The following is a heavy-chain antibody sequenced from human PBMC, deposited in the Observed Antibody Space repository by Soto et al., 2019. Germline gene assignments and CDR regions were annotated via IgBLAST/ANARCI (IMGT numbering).Heavy chain of an antibody. Sequence: PGGSLRLSCAASGFTFSNAWMNWVRQAPGKGLEWVGRIKSKTDGGTTDYAAPVKGRFTISRDDSKNTLYLQMNSLKTEDTAVYYCTTKVGSSSSGYPTALYYYYGMDVWGQGTTVTVSS. D-gene: IGHD6-13*01. CDR2: IKSKTDGGTT. CDR1: GFTFSNAW. J-gene: IGHJ6*02. CDR3: TTKVGSSSSGYPTALYYYYGMDV. V-gene: IGHV3-15*07.